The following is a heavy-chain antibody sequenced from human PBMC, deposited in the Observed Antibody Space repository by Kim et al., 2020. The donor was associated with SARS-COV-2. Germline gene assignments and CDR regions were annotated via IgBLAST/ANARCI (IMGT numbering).Heavy chain of an antibody. J-gene: IGHJ5*02. CDR3: ARPVTMSKERQNWFDP. CDR2: IYYSGNT. V-gene: IGHV4-39*01. CDR1: GGSISSSNYF. Sequence: SETLSLTCTVSGGSISSSNYFWGWIRQPPGKGLEWIGSIYYSGNTYYNPSLKSRVTISVDTSKNQFSLKLSSVTAADTAVYYCARPVTMSKERQNWFDPWGQGTLVTVSS. D-gene: IGHD3-3*01.